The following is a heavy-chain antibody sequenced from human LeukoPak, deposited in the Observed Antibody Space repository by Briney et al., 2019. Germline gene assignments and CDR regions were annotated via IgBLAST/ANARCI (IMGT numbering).Heavy chain of an antibody. D-gene: IGHD6-6*01. CDR2: IRHDEASS. J-gene: IGHJ4*02. V-gene: IGHV3-30*02. CDR3: AKEYTPSSPLGELDS. CDR1: GFNLNSYA. Sequence: PGGSLRLSCAVSGFNLNSYAMHWVRQAPGKGLEWVAVIRHDEASSFYADSVQGRFTISRDTSKKLLYLQMNSLRVEDTAVYYCAKEYTPSSPLGELDSWGQGTLVTVSS.